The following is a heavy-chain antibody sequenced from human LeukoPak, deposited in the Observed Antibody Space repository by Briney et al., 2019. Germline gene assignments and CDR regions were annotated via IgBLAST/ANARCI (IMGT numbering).Heavy chain of an antibody. D-gene: IGHD5-12*01. J-gene: IGHJ6*02. V-gene: IGHV1-69*13. CDR3: ATDVLKRGYSGYDWAYYYYGMDV. CDR2: IIPIIGTA. CDR1: GGTFSSYA. Sequence: GASVKVSCKASGGTFSSYAISWVRQAHGEGLERMGGIIPIIGTANYAQKFQGSVTITADESTSTAYMELSSLRSEDTAVYYCATDVLKRGYSGYDWAYYYYGMDVWGQGTTVTVSS.